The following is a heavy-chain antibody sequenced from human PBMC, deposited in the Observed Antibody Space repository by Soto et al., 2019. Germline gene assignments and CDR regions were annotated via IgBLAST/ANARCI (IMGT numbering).Heavy chain of an antibody. Sequence: GGSLRLSCAASGFTFSSYSMNWVRQAPGKGLEWVSYISSSSSTIYYADSVKGRFTISRDNAKNSLYLQMNSLRAEDTAVYYCAKGAYGVGATTPYFDLWGRGTLVTVSS. J-gene: IGHJ2*01. CDR3: AKGAYGVGATTPYFDL. CDR1: GFTFSSYS. CDR2: ISSSSSTI. D-gene: IGHD1-26*01. V-gene: IGHV3-48*01.